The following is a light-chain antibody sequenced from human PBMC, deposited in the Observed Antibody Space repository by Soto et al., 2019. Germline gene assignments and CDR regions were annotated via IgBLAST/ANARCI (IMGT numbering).Light chain of an antibody. CDR2: DVS. Sequence: QSVLTQPASVSWSPGQSITISCTGTSSDVGGYNYVSWYQHHPGKAPKLMIFDVSNRPSGVSNRFSGSKSGNTASLTISGLQPEDEADYYCSSYTTSNTRQTVFGTGTKV. CDR3: SSYTTSNTRQTV. J-gene: IGLJ1*01. V-gene: IGLV2-14*03. CDR1: SSDVGGYNY.